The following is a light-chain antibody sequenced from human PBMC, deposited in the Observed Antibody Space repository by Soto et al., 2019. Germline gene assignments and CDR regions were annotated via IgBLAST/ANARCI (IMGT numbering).Light chain of an antibody. CDR3: CSYPGSSTLRV. CDR1: SSDVGSYNL. V-gene: IGLV2-23*01. CDR2: EGS. J-gene: IGLJ2*01. Sequence: QSVLTQPASVSGSPGQSITISCTGTSSDVGSYNLVSWYQQHPGKAPKLMIYEGSKRPSGVSNRFSGSKSGNTASLTISGLQAEDEADYYCCSYPGSSTLRVFGGGTKVTVL.